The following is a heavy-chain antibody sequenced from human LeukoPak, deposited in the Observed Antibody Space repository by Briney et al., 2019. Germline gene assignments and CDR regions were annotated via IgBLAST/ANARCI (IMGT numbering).Heavy chain of an antibody. V-gene: IGHV3-30*02. CDR1: GFTFSSYG. J-gene: IGHJ6*03. CDR3: AKEGSDSSGYYYVPLFYYYYMDV. D-gene: IGHD3-22*01. CDR2: IRYDGSNK. Sequence: GGSLRLSCAASGFTFSSYGMHWVRQAPGKGLEWVAFIRYDGSNKYYADSVKGRFTISRDNSKNTLYLQKNSLRAEDTAVYYCAKEGSDSSGYYYVPLFYYYYMDVWGKGTTVTVSS.